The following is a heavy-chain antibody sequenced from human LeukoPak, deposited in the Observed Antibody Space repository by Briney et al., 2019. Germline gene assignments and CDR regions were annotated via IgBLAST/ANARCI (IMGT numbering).Heavy chain of an antibody. CDR2: ISSSSYI. D-gene: IGHD6-19*01. CDR3: ARDSSGWADKFDY. CDR1: GFTFNIYN. V-gene: IGHV3-21*01. Sequence: PGGSLRLSCAASGFTFNIYNMNWVRQAPGKGLEWVSSISSSSYIYYADSVKGRFTISRDNAKNSLHLHMNSLRAEDTAVYYCARDSSGWADKFDYWGQGTLVTVSS. J-gene: IGHJ4*02.